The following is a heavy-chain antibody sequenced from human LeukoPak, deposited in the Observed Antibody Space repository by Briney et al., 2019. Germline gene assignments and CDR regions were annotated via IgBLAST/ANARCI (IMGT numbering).Heavy chain of an antibody. CDR1: GFTFSSYA. J-gene: IGHJ2*01. CDR3: AKDSGDYPSRYFDF. V-gene: IGHV3-30-3*01. D-gene: IGHD2-21*02. Sequence: PGGSLRLSCAASGFTFSSYAMSWVRQAPGKGLEWVAVISYDGSNKYYADSVKGRFTISRGNSKNTLYLQMNTLRAEDTAIYYCAKDSGDYPSRYFDFWGRGTPVTVSS. CDR2: ISYDGSNK.